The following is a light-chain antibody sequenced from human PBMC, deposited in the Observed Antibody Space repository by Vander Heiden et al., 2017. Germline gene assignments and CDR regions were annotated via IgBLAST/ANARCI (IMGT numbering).Light chain of an antibody. Sequence: EIQMTQSPSSLSASVGDRVTITCRASQTISNFLNWYQHKPGKAPKLLIYGASSLQSGVPSRFSGSGFGTDFTLTITSLQSEDFARYYCQQSYSTPPAFGQGTKVEIK. CDR1: QTISNF. J-gene: IGKJ2*01. V-gene: IGKV1-39*01. CDR2: GAS. CDR3: QQSYSTPPA.